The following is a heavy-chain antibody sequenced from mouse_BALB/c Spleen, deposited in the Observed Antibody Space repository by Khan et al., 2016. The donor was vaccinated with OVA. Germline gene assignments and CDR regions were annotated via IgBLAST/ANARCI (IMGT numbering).Heavy chain of an antibody. D-gene: IGHD2-2*01. CDR1: GYSFTSYY. CDR2: IDPFSGAT. J-gene: IGHJ3*01. CDR3: KKHGYGDWLTY. Sequence: VQLKESGPELMKPGASVKISCKASGYSFTSYYIHWMIESHGTSLEWIGYIDPFSGATTYNQIFKGKATLTVDKSSNTAYIHLRNQTSEDSAVFYIKKHGYGDWLTYWGQGTLVTVSA. V-gene: IGHV1-31*01.